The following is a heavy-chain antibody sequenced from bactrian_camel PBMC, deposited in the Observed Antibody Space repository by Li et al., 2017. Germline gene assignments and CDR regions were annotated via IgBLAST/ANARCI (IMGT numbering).Heavy chain of an antibody. V-gene: IGHV3S53*01. J-gene: IGHJ6*01. CDR1: GYTYSSTMYC. Sequence: VQLVESGGGSVQSGGSLTLSCTTSGYTYSSTMYCMGWFRQAPGKKREGVAVADADGKINYADSVKGRFTISKDHVRNTLTLEMDSLKPEDTAMYYCAADPPRAGDVRRRRDAWCTPRGDFAFWGQGTQVTVS. CDR3: AADPPRAGDVRRRRDAWCTPRGDFAF. D-gene: IGHD1*01. CDR2: ADADGKI.